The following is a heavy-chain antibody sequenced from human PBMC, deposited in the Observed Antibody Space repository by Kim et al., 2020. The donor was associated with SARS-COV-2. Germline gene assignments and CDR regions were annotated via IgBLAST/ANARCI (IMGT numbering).Heavy chain of an antibody. CDR2: IYSSGGST. D-gene: IGHD3-22*01. CDR3: ASVSYCDRSEF. CDR1: GFTFSSYA. Sequence: GGSLRLSCAASGFTFSSYAMNWVRQAPGKGLVWVSGIYSSGGSTYYADSVKGRFTISRDNSKNTLYLQMNSLRAEDTAVYYCASVSYCDRSEFWGQGTMV. V-gene: IGHV3-23*05. J-gene: IGHJ3*01.